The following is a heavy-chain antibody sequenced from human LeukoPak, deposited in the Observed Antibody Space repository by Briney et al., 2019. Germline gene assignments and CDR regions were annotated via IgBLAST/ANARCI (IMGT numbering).Heavy chain of an antibody. CDR2: INPNSGGT. J-gene: IGHJ4*02. CDR3: ARAHRSKWELRGYFDY. Sequence: ASVKVSCKASGYTFTGYYMHWVRQAPGQGLGWMGWINPNSGGTNYAQKFQGRVTMTRDTSISTAYMELSRLRSDDTAVYYCARAHRSKWELRGYFDYWGQGTLVTVSS. D-gene: IGHD1-26*01. CDR1: GYTFTGYY. V-gene: IGHV1-2*02.